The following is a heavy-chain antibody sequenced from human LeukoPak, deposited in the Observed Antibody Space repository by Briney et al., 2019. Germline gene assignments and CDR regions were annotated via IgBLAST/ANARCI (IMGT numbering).Heavy chain of an antibody. CDR1: VCTLTGYY. V-gene: IGHV1-2*02. CDR3: ARGHITMIVVDLYYFDY. CDR2: INPHSGGT. Sequence: ASVKVSCKASVCTLTGYYVHWVRQAPGQGLEWMGWINPHSGGTNYAQKFQGRVTMTRDTSISTAYMELSRLRSDDTAVYYCARGHITMIVVDLYYFDYWGQGTLVTVSS. J-gene: IGHJ4*02. D-gene: IGHD3-22*01.